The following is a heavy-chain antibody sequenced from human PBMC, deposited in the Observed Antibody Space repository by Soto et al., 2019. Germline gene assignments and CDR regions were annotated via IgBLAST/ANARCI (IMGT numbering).Heavy chain of an antibody. D-gene: IGHD2-21*02. V-gene: IGHV1-69*08. Sequence: QVQLVQSGAEVKKPGSSVRVSCRSSGDTFSSYIVNWLRLAPGRGLEWMGRVIPVLTTTDYAQNFPGRVTISADRSTNTDYLDLSSLRSDDTAVYYCARRRYCGYDCYHKHYYGMDVWGQGSLVTVAS. J-gene: IGHJ6*02. CDR2: VIPVLTTT. CDR1: GDTFSSYI. CDR3: ARRRYCGYDCYHKHYYGMDV.